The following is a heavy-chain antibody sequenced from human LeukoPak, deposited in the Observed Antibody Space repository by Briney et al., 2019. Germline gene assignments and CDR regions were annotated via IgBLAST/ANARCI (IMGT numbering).Heavy chain of an antibody. CDR1: GFTFSSYS. CDR2: ISSSSSTI. J-gene: IGHJ4*02. CDR3: AKIRDYGDYGTGD. V-gene: IGHV3-48*01. Sequence: GGSLRLSRAATGFTFSSYSMNWVRQAPGKGLECVSYISSSSSTIYYADSVKGRFTISRDNSKNTLYLQMNSLRAEDTAVYYCAKIRDYGDYGTGDSGQGTLVTVSS. D-gene: IGHD4-17*01.